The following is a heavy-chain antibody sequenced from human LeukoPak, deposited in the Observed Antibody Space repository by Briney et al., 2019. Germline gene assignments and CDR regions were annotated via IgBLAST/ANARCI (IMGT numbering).Heavy chain of an antibody. V-gene: IGHV3-30*18. CDR2: ISYDGSNK. D-gene: IGHD2-8*01. Sequence: PGRSLRLSCAASGFTFSSYGMHWVRQAPGKGLEWVAVISYDGSNKYYADSVKGRFTISRDNSKNTLYLQMNSLRAEDTAVYYCAKAGSGGGVAFDYWGQGTLVTVSS. CDR1: GFTFSSYG. CDR3: AKAGSGGGVAFDY. J-gene: IGHJ4*02.